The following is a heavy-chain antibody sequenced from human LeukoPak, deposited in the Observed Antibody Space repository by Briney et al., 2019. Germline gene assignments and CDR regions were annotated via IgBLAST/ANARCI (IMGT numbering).Heavy chain of an antibody. CDR2: IYYSGST. CDR1: GGSISSSSYY. V-gene: IGHV4-39*07. D-gene: IGHD3-10*01. J-gene: IGHJ5*02. Sequence: PSETLSLTCTVSGGSISSSSYYWGWIRQPPGKGLEWIGSIYYSGSTYYNPSLKSRVTISVDTSKNQFSLKLSSVTAADTAVYYCARDSREPNYYGSRKGWFDPWGQGTLVTVSS. CDR3: ARDSREPNYYGSRKGWFDP.